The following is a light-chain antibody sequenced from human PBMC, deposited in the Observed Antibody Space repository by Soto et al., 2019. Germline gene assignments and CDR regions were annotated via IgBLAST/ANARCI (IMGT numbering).Light chain of an antibody. CDR3: GTWNTGINFYP. V-gene: IGLV1-51*01. CDR2: DND. CDR1: FSNIGYNY. Sequence: QCVLTQPPSVSAAPGQEDTMSCSGSFSNIGYNYVSWYQQLPGTAPKLLIYDNDKRPSGIPDRFSVSKSATSATLVITGLQTGDEADDYCGTWNTGINFYPFGSGSKVT. J-gene: IGLJ1*01.